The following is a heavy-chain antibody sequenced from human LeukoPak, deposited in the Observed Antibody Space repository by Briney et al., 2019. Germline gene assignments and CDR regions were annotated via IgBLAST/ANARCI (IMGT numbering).Heavy chain of an antibody. J-gene: IGHJ5*02. Sequence: ASVKVSCKASGYTFTGYYMHWVRQAPGQGLEWMGWINPNSGGTNYAQKFQGRVTMTWDTSISTAYMELSRLRSDDTAVYYCARDLYCSSTSCQQVDPWGQGTLVTVSS. V-gene: IGHV1-2*02. CDR3: ARDLYCSSTSCQQVDP. CDR1: GYTFTGYY. D-gene: IGHD2-2*01. CDR2: INPNSGGT.